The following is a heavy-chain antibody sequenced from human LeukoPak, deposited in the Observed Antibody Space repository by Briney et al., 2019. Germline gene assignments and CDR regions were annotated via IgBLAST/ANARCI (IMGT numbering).Heavy chain of an antibody. CDR3: ARMGGYSYGLYYLDY. CDR2: ISGSGGDT. Sequence: GGSLRLSCAASGFTFSSYAMSWVRQAPGKGLEWVSGISGSGGDTYYADSVKGRFTVSRDNSKNTLFLHMNSLRAEDTAVYYCARMGGYSYGLYYLDYWGQGTLVTVSS. J-gene: IGHJ4*02. CDR1: GFTFSSYA. V-gene: IGHV3-23*01. D-gene: IGHD5-18*01.